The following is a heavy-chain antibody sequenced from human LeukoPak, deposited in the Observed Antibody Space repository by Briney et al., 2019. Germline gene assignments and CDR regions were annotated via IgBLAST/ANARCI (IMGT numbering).Heavy chain of an antibody. D-gene: IGHD6-19*01. CDR2: INHSGTT. V-gene: IGHV4-34*01. Sequence: SETLSLTCAVYGGSFSDYYWNWIRQSPGKALEWIGKINHSGTTNYNPSLKSRVTISVDTSKNQFSLRLSSVTAADTAIYHCARGLRLPSRSTPAVPHVWSKGTTVTVSA. J-gene: IGHJ6*04. CDR1: GGSFSDYY. CDR3: ARGLRLPSRSTPAVPHV.